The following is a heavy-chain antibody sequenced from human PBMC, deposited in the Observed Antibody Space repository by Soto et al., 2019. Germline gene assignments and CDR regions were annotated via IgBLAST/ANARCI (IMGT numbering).Heavy chain of an antibody. V-gene: IGHV3-23*01. CDR2: IGGDGVNT. Sequence: EVQLLESGGGLVQPGGSLRLSCVASRFIFGDYAMSWVRQAPGKGLEWVSAIGGDGVNTHYTDSVKGRFTISRDNSKNTLYLEMNSLRGEDTAMYYCAKDEFKANGHFDSFDVWGQGTVVTVSS. CDR3: AKDEFKANGHFDSFDV. D-gene: IGHD2-8*01. J-gene: IGHJ3*01. CDR1: RFIFGDYA.